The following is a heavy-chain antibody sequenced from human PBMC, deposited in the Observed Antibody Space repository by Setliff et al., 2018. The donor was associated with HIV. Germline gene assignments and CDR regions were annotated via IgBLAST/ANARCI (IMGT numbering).Heavy chain of an antibody. D-gene: IGHD3-22*01. CDR3: AMAYYYDSSGYRNDAFDI. CDR2: INPNSGGT. Sequence: ASVKVSCKASGYTFTGYYMYWVRQAPGQGLEWMGWINPNSGGTNYAQKFQGRVTMARDTSISTAYMELSRLRSDDTAVYYCAMAYYYDSSGYRNDAFDIWGQGTMVTVSS. V-gene: IGHV1-2*02. J-gene: IGHJ3*02. CDR1: GYTFTGYY.